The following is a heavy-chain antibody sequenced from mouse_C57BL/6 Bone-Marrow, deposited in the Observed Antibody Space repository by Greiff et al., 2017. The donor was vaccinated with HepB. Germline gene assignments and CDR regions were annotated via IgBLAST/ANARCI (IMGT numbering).Heavy chain of an antibody. CDR3: ARWWVTRGLEV. CDR1: GYSFTSYW. CDR2: IDPYSGGT. V-gene: IGHV1-62-3*01. D-gene: IGHD3-3*01. Sequence: VMLVQPGAELVKPGASVKMSCKASGYSFTSYWMHWVKQRPGRGLEWIGKIDPYSGGTKYNEKFKGKATLTVDKSSSTAYMELSSLTSEDSAVYYCARWWVTRGLEVWGQGTTLTVSS. J-gene: IGHJ2*01.